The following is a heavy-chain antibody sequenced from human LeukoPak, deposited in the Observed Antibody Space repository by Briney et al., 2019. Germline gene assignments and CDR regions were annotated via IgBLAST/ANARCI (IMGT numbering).Heavy chain of an antibody. D-gene: IGHD3-16*02. CDR3: ARIRLRLGELSLED. J-gene: IGHJ4*02. Sequence: SGPTLVNPTQTLTLTCTFSGFSLSTSGMCVSWIRQPPGKALEWLALIDWDDDKYYSTSLKTRLTISKDTSKNQVVLTMTSMDPADTATYYCARIRLRLGELSLEDWGQGTLVTVSS. CDR2: IDWDDDK. V-gene: IGHV2-70*01. CDR1: GFSLSTSGMC.